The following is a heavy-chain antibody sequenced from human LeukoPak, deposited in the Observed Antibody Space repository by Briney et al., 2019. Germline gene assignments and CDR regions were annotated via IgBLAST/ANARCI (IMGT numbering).Heavy chain of an antibody. CDR3: ARSPDFWSGYSDY. D-gene: IGHD3-3*01. V-gene: IGHV4-61*02. Sequence: SETLSLTCTVSGGSISSGSYYWSWIRQPAGKGLEWIGRIYTSGSTNCNPSLKSRVTISVDTSKNQFSLKLSSVTAADTAVYYCARSPDFWSGYSDYWGQGTLVTVSS. CDR2: IYTSGST. CDR1: GGSISSGSYY. J-gene: IGHJ4*02.